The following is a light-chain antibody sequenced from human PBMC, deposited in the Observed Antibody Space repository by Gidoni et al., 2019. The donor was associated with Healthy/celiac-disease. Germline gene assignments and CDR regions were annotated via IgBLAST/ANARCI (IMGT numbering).Light chain of an antibody. Sequence: QSVLTQPPSASGTPGRRVTISCSGSGANIGSNTVTWYQQLPGTAPKLLIYSNNQRPSGVPDRVSGSKSGTSASLAISGLQSEDEADYYCAAWDDSLKGWVFGGGTKLTVL. CDR2: SNN. CDR3: AAWDDSLKGWV. CDR1: GANIGSNT. V-gene: IGLV1-44*01. J-gene: IGLJ3*02.